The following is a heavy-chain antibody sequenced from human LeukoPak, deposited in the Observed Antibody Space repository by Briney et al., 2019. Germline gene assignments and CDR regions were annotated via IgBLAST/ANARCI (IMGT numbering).Heavy chain of an antibody. V-gene: IGHV4-59*08. CDR1: GGSFSSYY. Sequence: SETLSLTCAVYGGSFSSYYWSWIRQPSGKGLEWIGYIYYSGSTKYNPSLKSRVTISVDTSKNQFSLKLSSVTAADTAVYYCARLTITGRYFDYWGQGTLVTVSS. CDR3: ARLTITGRYFDY. CDR2: IYYSGST. D-gene: IGHD1-20*01. J-gene: IGHJ4*02.